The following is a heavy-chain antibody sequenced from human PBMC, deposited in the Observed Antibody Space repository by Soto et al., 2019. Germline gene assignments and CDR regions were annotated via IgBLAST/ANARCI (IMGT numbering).Heavy chain of an antibody. D-gene: IGHD3-3*01. Sequence: QVQLQESGPGLVKPSQTLSLTCTVSGGSISSGDYYWSWIRQHPGKGLEWIGYIYYSGSTYYNPTLKSRVTRSVDTSKNQCSLKLSSVTAADTAVYYCARWWSGSRQGFDPWGQGTRVTVSS. J-gene: IGHJ5*02. V-gene: IGHV4-31*03. CDR2: IYYSGST. CDR1: GGSISSGDYY. CDR3: ARWWSGSRQGFDP.